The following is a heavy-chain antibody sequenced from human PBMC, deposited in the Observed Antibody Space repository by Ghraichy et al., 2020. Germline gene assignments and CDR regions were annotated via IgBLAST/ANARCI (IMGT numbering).Heavy chain of an antibody. D-gene: IGHD1-26*01. CDR3: ARGSGSGSYYSWYYYYGMDV. CDR2: ISAYNGNT. CDR1: GYTFTSYG. V-gene: IGHV1-18*01. Sequence: ASVKVSCKASGYTFTSYGISWVRQAPGQGLEWMGWISAYNGNTNYAQKPQGRVTMTTDTSTSTAYMELRSLRSDDTAVYYCARGSGSGSYYSWYYYYGMDVWGQGTTVTVSS. J-gene: IGHJ6*02.